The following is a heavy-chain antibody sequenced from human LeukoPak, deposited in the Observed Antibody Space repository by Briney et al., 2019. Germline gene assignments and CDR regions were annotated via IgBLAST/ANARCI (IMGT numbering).Heavy chain of an antibody. Sequence: GGSLRLSCAASGFTFDDYAMHWVRQAPGKGLEWVSAISGSGGSTYHAESVKGRFTISRDNSKNTLYLQMNSLRAEDTAVYYCAKALLYSSFSASDYWGQGTLVSVSS. CDR2: ISGSGGST. CDR3: AKALLYSSFSASDY. CDR1: GFTFDDYA. V-gene: IGHV3-23*01. J-gene: IGHJ4*02. D-gene: IGHD1-26*01.